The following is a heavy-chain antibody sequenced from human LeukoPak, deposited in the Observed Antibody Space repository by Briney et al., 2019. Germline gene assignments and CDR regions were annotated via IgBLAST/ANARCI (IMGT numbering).Heavy chain of an antibody. CDR1: GFTFSSYG. CDR3: AKDPVGVAVAGPFDY. CDR2: IWYDGSNK. V-gene: IGHV3-33*06. J-gene: IGHJ4*02. Sequence: GRSLRLSCAASGFTFSSYGMHLVHQAPGKGLEWVAVIWYDGSNKYYADSVKGRFTISRDNSKNTLYLQMNSLRAEDTAVYYCAKDPVGVAVAGPFDYWGQGTLVTVSS. D-gene: IGHD6-19*01.